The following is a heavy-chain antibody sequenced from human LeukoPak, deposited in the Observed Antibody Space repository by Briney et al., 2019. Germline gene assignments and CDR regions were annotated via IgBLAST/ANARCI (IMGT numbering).Heavy chain of an antibody. CDR2: ISGSGGST. J-gene: IGHJ4*02. V-gene: IGHV3-23*01. D-gene: IGHD3-22*01. Sequence: PGGSLRLSCAASGFAFSSYAMSWVRQAPGKGLEWVSAISGSGGSTYYADSVKGRFTISRDNSKNTLYLQMNSLRAEDTAVYYCAKDRARITMIVVVITPLDYWGQGTLVTVSS. CDR1: GFAFSSYA. CDR3: AKDRARITMIVVVITPLDY.